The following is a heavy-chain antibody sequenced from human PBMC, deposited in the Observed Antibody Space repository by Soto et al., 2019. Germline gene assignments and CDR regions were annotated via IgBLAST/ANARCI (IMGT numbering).Heavy chain of an antibody. J-gene: IGHJ1*01. CDR2: MNPNSGNT. Sequence: ASVKVSCKASGYTFTSYDINWVRQATGQGLEWMGWMNPNSGNTGYAQKFQGRVTMTRNTSISTAYMELSSLRSEDTAVYYCARGRPGSWYVVVNASTPFQHWGQGTLVTVSS. D-gene: IGHD2-21*01. V-gene: IGHV1-8*01. CDR3: ARGRPGSWYVVVNASTPFQH. CDR1: GYTFTSYD.